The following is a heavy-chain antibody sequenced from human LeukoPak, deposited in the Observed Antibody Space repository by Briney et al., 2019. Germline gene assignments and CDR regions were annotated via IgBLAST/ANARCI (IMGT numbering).Heavy chain of an antibody. CDR3: ARVLYDTRSFDY. J-gene: IGHJ4*02. V-gene: IGHV4-38-2*01. CDR1: GYSISSGYY. Sequence: SETLSLTCDVSGYSISSGYYWAWIRQTPGKGLQYIGMIYSTGDAYYSPSLKSRVTMSVDTSKNQFSLQLTSVTGADTAIYYCARVLYDTRSFDYWGQGTLATVSS. D-gene: IGHD3-22*01. CDR2: IYSTGDA.